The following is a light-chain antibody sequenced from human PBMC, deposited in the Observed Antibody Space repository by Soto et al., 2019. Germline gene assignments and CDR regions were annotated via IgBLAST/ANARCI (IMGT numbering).Light chain of an antibody. CDR1: QSISSY. J-gene: IGKJ1*01. CDR2: AAS. Sequence: DIQXTQSPXSLSASVXXRGTITCRASQSISSYLNWYQQKPGKAPKLLIYAASSLQSGVPSRFSGSGSGTDFTLTISSLQPEDFATYYCQQSYSTPWTFGQGTKVDI. V-gene: IGKV1-39*01. CDR3: QQSYSTPWT.